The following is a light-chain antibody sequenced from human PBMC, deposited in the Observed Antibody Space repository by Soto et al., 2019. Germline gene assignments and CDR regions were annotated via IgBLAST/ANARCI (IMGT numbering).Light chain of an antibody. Sequence: QSALTQPASVSGSPGQSITISCTGTSSDVGSYNLVSWYQQHPGKAPKLMIYEGSKRPSGVSNRFSGSKSGNTASLTISGLHAEDEADYYCCSYAGSSTFWVFGGGTKVTVL. CDR1: SSDVGSYNL. CDR3: CSYAGSSTFWV. J-gene: IGLJ3*02. V-gene: IGLV2-23*01. CDR2: EGS.